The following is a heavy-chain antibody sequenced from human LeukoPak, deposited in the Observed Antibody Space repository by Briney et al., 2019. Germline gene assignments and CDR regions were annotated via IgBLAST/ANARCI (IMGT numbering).Heavy chain of an antibody. CDR2: ISKEGDNA. CDR3: GGGGYSGSYYRFS. CDR1: GFTFTDYW. Sequence: GGSLRLSCAASGFTFTDYWMHWVRQVPGKGLLWLSRISKEGDNAVYADFAKGRFTMSRDNAKKTVYLQLTSLRPDDTALYYCGGGGYSGSYYRFSWGRGALVTVSS. J-gene: IGHJ4*02. V-gene: IGHV3-74*01. D-gene: IGHD3-22*01.